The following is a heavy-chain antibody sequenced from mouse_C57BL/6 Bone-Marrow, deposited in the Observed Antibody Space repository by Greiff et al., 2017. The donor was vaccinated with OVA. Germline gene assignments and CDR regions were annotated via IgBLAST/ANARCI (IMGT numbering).Heavy chain of an antibody. CDR2: IYPGSGNT. CDR1: GFTFTDYY. D-gene: IGHD1-1*01. V-gene: IGHV1-76*01. J-gene: IGHJ4*01. Sequence: VKLLQSGAELVRPGASVKLSCTASGFTFTDYYINWVKQRPGQGLEWIARIYPGSGNTYYNEKLKGQATLTADKSSSTAYMQLSSLTSEDSAVYCCARPDYYGSSRYAMDYGGQGTSVTVSS. CDR3: ARPDYYGSSRYAMDY.